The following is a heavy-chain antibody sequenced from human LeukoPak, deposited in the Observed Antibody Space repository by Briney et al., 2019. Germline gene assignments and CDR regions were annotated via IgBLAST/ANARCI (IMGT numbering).Heavy chain of an antibody. CDR3: ARVIGTTAGDN. CDR2: ISSSSTSI. Sequence: PGGSLRLSCEASGFSFSSYSMDWVRQAPGKGLEWVSSISSSSTSIYYPDSVKGRFTISRDNAKNSLYLQMNSLRAEDTAVYYCARVIGTTAGDNWGEGTLVSVSS. J-gene: IGHJ4*02. CDR1: GFSFSSYS. D-gene: IGHD1-20*01. V-gene: IGHV3-21*01.